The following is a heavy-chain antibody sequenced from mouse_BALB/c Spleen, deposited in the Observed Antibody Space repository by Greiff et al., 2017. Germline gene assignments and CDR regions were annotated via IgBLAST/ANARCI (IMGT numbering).Heavy chain of an antibody. D-gene: IGHD2-10*01. V-gene: IGHV5-17*02. J-gene: IGHJ3*01. Sequence: DVKLVESGGGLVQPGGSRKLSCAASGFTFSSFGMHWVRQAPEKGLEWVAYISSGSSTIYYADTVKGRFTISRDNPKNTLFLQMTSLRSEDTAMYYCASRSYYGNFFAYWGQGTLVTVSA. CDR1: GFTFSSFG. CDR2: ISSGSSTI. CDR3: ASRSYYGNFFAY.